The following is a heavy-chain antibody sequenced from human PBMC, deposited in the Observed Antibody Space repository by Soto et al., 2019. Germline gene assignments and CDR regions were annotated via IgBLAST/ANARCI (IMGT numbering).Heavy chain of an antibody. Sequence: ASVKVSCKASGDIFAAYYIHWVRQAPGQGLEWMGMINASGFGAAYGQKFQGRVAVTTDTSASTVYMELSSLRPEDTAVYYCAREWSGSERWGQGTRVTVSS. CDR3: AREWSGSER. D-gene: IGHD1-1*01. CDR1: GDIFAAYY. J-gene: IGHJ4*02. V-gene: IGHV1-46*01. CDR2: INASGFGA.